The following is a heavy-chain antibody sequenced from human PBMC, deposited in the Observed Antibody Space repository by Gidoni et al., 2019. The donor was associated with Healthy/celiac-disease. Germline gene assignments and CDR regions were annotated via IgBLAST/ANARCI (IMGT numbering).Heavy chain of an antibody. J-gene: IGHJ4*02. CDR1: GFPFSSYW. Sequence: EVQLVESGGGLVQPGGSLGLSCAASGFPFSSYWMSWVRQAPGKGLEWVANIKQDGSEKYYVDSVKGRFTISRDNAKNSLYLQMNSLRAEDTAVYYCARGNYYDSSGYWNWGQGTLVTVSS. CDR2: IKQDGSEK. V-gene: IGHV3-7*03. D-gene: IGHD3-22*01. CDR3: ARGNYYDSSGYWN.